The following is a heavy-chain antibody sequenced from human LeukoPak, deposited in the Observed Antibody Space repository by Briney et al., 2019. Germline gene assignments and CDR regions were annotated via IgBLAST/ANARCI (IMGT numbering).Heavy chain of an antibody. J-gene: IGHJ6*03. D-gene: IGHD6-6*01. CDR1: NFIFGNYT. Sequence: GGSLRLSCAASNFIFGNYTMNWVRQAPGKGLEWVSSISGGGRSIYYADSLKGRFNTSRDNVKNSFFLQMNSLRAEDTGVYFCVRERSVKARQEGGHRYYYFMDVWGNGTTVTVSS. V-gene: IGHV3-21*04. CDR2: ISGGGRSI. CDR3: VRERSVKARQEGGHRYYYFMDV.